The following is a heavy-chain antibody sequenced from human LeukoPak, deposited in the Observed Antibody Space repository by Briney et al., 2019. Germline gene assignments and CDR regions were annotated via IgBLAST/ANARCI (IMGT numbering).Heavy chain of an antibody. CDR3: ARGHISMIVAPYYMDV. CDR1: GFTVSSNY. Sequence: PGGSLRLSCAASGFTVSSNYMSWVRQAQGKGLEWVSVIYSGGSTYHADSVKGRFTISRDNSKNTLYLQMNSLRAEDTAVYYCARGHISMIVAPYYMDVWGKGTTVTVSS. V-gene: IGHV3-53*01. D-gene: IGHD3-22*01. J-gene: IGHJ6*03. CDR2: IYSGGST.